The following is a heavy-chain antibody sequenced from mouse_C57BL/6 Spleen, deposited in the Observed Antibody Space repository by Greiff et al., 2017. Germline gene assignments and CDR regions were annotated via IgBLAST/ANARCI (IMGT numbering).Heavy chain of an antibody. D-gene: IGHD1-1*01. V-gene: IGHV3-6*01. CDR2: ISYDGSN. J-gene: IGHJ2*01. CDR1: GYSITSGYY. CDR3: ARRDYGSSIDY. Sequence: VQLQQSGPGLVKPSQSLSLTCSVTGYSITSGYYWNWIRQFPGNKLEWMGYISYDGSNNYNPSLKNRISITRDTSKNQFFLKLNSVTTEDTATYYCARRDYGSSIDYWGQGTTLTVSS.